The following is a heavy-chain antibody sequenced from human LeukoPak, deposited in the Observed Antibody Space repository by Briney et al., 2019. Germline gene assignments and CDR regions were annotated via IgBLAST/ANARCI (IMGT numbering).Heavy chain of an antibody. CDR2: ISGSGGST. J-gene: IGHJ4*02. V-gene: IGHV3-23*01. Sequence: GGSLRLSCAASGFTFSSYAMSWVRQAPGKGLEWVSGISGSGGSTYYADSVKGRFTISRDNSKNTLYLQMNSLRAEDTAVYYCAKRARIFGVPRVDYWGQGTLVTVSS. CDR1: GFTFSSYA. CDR3: AKRARIFGVPRVDY. D-gene: IGHD3-3*01.